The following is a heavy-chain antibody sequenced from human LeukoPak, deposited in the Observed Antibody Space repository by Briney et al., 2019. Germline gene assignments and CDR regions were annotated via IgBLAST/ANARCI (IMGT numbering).Heavy chain of an antibody. CDR2: IIPYFGTS. J-gene: IGHJ4*02. Sequence: ASVKVSCKASGVTFSRLVVSWVRQAPGQGLEWMGQIIPYFGTSNYAQNFQGRVTSTADEATNTAYMELNRLRSDDTAVYYCTRDGGDYGASGSYPDYWGQGTLVTVSS. CDR1: GVTFSRLV. D-gene: IGHD3-10*01. V-gene: IGHV1-69*13. CDR3: TRDGGDYGASGSYPDY.